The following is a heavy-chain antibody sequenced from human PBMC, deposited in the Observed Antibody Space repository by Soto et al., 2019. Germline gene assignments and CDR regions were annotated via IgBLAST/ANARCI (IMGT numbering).Heavy chain of an antibody. Sequence: GGSLRLSCTGSGFPFDDFAINWVRQAPGKGLEWASSISASGGTANLADSVEGRCTISRDNSKSTLYLQMNSLRAEDTAVYYCAKLTYPSDSTGYYYERVSGWIDSWGQGTLVTVSS. CDR1: GFPFDDFA. CDR2: ISASGGTA. J-gene: IGHJ5*01. D-gene: IGHD3-22*01. V-gene: IGHV3-23*01. CDR3: AKLTYPSDSTGYYYERVSGWIDS.